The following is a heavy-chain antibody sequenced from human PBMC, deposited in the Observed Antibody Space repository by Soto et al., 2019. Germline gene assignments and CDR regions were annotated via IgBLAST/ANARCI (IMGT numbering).Heavy chain of an antibody. CDR2: IYYSGST. CDR3: ARDVGYSYGYFESMSRRPGWFDP. Sequence: PSETLSLTCTVSGGSISSGDYYWSWIRQPPGKGLEWIGYIYYSGSTYYNPSLKSRVTISVDTSKNQFSLKLSSVTAADTAVYYCARDVGYSYGYFESMSRRPGWFDPWGQGTLVTVAS. D-gene: IGHD5-18*01. J-gene: IGHJ5*02. V-gene: IGHV4-30-4*01. CDR1: GGSISSGDYY.